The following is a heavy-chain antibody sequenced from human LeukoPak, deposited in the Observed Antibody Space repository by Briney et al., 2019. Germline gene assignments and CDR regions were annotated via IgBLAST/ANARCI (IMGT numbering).Heavy chain of an antibody. CDR2: FDPEDGET. D-gene: IGHD1-14*01. CDR3: AREETHHVYYGMDV. V-gene: IGHV1-24*01. Sequence: ASVKVSCTVSGYTLTELSMHWVRQAPGKGLEWMGGFDPEDGETIYAQKFQGRVTMTEDTSTDTAYMELSSLRSEDTAVYYCAREETHHVYYGMDVWGQGTMVTVSS. CDR1: GYTLTELS. J-gene: IGHJ6*02.